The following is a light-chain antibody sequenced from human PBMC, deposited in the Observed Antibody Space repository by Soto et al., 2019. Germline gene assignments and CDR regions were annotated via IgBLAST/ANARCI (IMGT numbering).Light chain of an antibody. J-gene: IGKJ1*01. CDR3: QHYNSGPPWT. V-gene: IGKV3-15*01. CDR1: QSVSSN. Sequence: EIVMTQSPATLSVSPGERATLSCRASQSVSSNLAWYQQKPGQAPRLLIYGASTRATGIPARFSGSGSGTDFTLTISRLQSEDFGVYYWQHYNSGPPWTFGQGTKVEIK. CDR2: GAS.